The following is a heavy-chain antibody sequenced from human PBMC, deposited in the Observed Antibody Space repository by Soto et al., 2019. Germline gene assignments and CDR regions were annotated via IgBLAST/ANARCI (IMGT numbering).Heavy chain of an antibody. D-gene: IGHD3-22*01. CDR2: ISAYNGNT. J-gene: IGHJ5*02. CDR3: AATYYYDSSGYHNWFDP. V-gene: IGHV1-18*01. CDR1: GYTFTSYG. Sequence: QVQLVQSGAEVKKPGASVKVSCKASGYTFTSYGISWVRQGPGQGLEWMGWISAYNGNTNYAQKLQGRVTMTTDTSTSTAYMELRSLRSDDTAVYYCAATYYYDSSGYHNWFDPWGQGTLVTVSS.